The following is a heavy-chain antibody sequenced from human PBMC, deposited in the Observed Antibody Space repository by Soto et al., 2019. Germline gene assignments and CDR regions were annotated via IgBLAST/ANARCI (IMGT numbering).Heavy chain of an antibody. D-gene: IGHD4-17*01. CDR3: ARVPLRTSWDFDL. V-gene: IGHV1-2*02. Sequence: QVQLVQSGAEVKKPGASVKVSCKASGYTFTGYYMHWVRQAPGQGLEWMGWINPNSGGTNYAQKLQGRVTMTRDTSLSTAYMELSRLRSDDTAVYYCARVPLRTSWDFDLWGRGTLVTVSS. J-gene: IGHJ2*01. CDR1: GYTFTGYY. CDR2: INPNSGGT.